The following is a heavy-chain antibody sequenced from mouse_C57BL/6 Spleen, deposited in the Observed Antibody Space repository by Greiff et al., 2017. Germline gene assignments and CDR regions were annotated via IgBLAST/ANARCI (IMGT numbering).Heavy chain of an antibody. D-gene: IGHD4-1*01. Sequence: LQESGAELAKPGASVQLSCKASGYTFTSYWMHWVHQRPGQGLEWIGYINPSSGYTKYNQKFKDKVTLTADKSSSTAYMQLSSLTYEDSAVYYCARSWEYFDVWGTGTTVTVSS. CDR3: ARSWEYFDV. CDR1: GYTFTSYW. CDR2: INPSSGYT. V-gene: IGHV1-7*01. J-gene: IGHJ1*03.